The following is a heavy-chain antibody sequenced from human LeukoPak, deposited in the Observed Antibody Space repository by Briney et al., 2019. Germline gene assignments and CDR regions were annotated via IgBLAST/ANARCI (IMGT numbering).Heavy chain of an antibody. Sequence: PGGSLRLSCAPSRFXFSSHDPNWVPHAPGKGLEWGSHLCSGGSNIYYAVSVKGRFTISRDNAKNSLYMQMTSLRAEDTAVYYCARDSGYDFWSGYQGGWFDPWGQGTLVTVSS. CDR1: RFXFSSHD. J-gene: IGHJ5*02. CDR3: ARDSGYDFWSGYQGGWFDP. D-gene: IGHD3-3*01. CDR2: LCSGGSNI. V-gene: IGHV3-48*03.